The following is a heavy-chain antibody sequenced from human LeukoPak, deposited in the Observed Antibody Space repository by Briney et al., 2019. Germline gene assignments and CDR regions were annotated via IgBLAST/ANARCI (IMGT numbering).Heavy chain of an antibody. V-gene: IGHV3-30*18. CDR1: GFTFSSYG. J-gene: IGHJ4*02. CDR2: ISYDGSNK. CDR3: AKYYDILTGYPTYYFDY. D-gene: IGHD3-9*01. Sequence: GGSLRLSCAASGFTFSSYGMHWVRQAPGKGLEWVAVISYDGSNKYYADSMKGRFTISRDNSKNTLYLQMNSLRAEDTAVYYCAKYYDILTGYPTYYFDYWGQGTLVTVSS.